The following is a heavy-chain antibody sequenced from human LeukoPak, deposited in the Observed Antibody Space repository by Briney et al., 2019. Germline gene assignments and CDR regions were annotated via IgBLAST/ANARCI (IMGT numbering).Heavy chain of an antibody. D-gene: IGHD6-19*01. V-gene: IGHV3-23*01. Sequence: PGGSLRLSCAASAXTFRSYAMSWVRQAGGKGLEWVSAISGSGGSTYYADSVKGRFTISRDNSKNTLYLQMNSLRAEDTAVYYCAKGEQWLVLYFQHWGQGILVTVSS. CDR3: AKGEQWLVLYFQH. J-gene: IGHJ1*01. CDR1: AXTFRSYA. CDR2: ISGSGGST.